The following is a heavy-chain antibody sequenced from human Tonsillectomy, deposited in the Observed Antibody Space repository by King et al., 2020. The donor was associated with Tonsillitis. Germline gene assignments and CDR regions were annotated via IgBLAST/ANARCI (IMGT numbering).Heavy chain of an antibody. D-gene: IGHD3-9*01. CDR3: ARVGLRHFDWNDY. CDR2: IKEDGSEK. J-gene: IGHJ4*02. Sequence: VQLVESGGGLVQPGGSLRLSCAGSGFTFSRYFMTWVRQAPGKGLEWVANIKEDGSEKYYVDSVKGRFTISRDNAKNSLYLQMNSLRAEDTAVYYCARVGLRHFDWNDYWGQGTLVTVS. V-gene: IGHV3-7*01. CDR1: GFTFSRYF.